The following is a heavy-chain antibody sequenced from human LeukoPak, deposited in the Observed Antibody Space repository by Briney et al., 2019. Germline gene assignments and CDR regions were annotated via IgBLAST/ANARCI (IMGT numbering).Heavy chain of an antibody. D-gene: IGHD1-26*01. J-gene: IGHJ4*02. Sequence: SETLSLTCTVSGGSISSRSYYWGWIRQPPGKGLEWIGSIYYSGSTYYNPSLKSRVTISVDTSENQFSLKLSSVTAADTAMYYCARRPAVGYFDYWGQGTLVTVSS. CDR1: GGSISSRSYY. CDR2: IYYSGST. V-gene: IGHV4-39*01. CDR3: ARRPAVGYFDY.